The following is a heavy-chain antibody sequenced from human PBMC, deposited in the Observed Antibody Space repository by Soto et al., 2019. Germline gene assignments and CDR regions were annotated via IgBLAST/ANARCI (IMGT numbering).Heavy chain of an antibody. D-gene: IGHD3-10*01. J-gene: IGHJ1*01. Sequence: GASVKVCCKASGGTLSSYTIRWVRQAHGQGLEWMGRIIPILGIANYAQKFQGRVTITADKSTSTAYMELSSLRSEDTAVYYCAKETRFGELFPFQHWGQGTLVTVSS. CDR3: AKETRFGELFPFQH. V-gene: IGHV1-69*04. CDR2: IIPILGIA. CDR1: GGTLSSYT.